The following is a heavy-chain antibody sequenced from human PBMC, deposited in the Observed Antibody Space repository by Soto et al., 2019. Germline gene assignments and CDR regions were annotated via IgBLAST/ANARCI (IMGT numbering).Heavy chain of an antibody. J-gene: IGHJ4*02. Sequence: EVQLLESGGGLVQPGGSLRLSCAASGFTFSSYAMSWVRQAPGKGLEWVSAISGSGGSTYYAESVKGRFTISRDNSKNTLNLQMDSLRAEDTAVYYCAVFGSGEWCSNFDSWGQGTLVTVSS. CDR2: ISGSGGST. CDR3: AVFGSGEWCSNFDS. V-gene: IGHV3-23*01. CDR1: GFTFSSYA. D-gene: IGHD2-21*01.